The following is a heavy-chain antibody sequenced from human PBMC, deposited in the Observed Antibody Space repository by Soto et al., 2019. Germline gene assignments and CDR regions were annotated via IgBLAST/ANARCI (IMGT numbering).Heavy chain of an antibody. CDR1: GFTFSSYS. CDR3: AREKGLWFGELLPDAFDI. D-gene: IGHD3-10*01. J-gene: IGHJ3*02. V-gene: IGHV3-21*01. Sequence: EVQLVESGGGLVKPGGSLRLSCAASGFTFSSYSMNWVRQAPGKGLEWVSSISSSSSYIYYADSVKGRFTISRDNAKNSLYLQKNSLRAEDTAVYYCAREKGLWFGELLPDAFDIWGQGTMVTVSS. CDR2: ISSSSSYI.